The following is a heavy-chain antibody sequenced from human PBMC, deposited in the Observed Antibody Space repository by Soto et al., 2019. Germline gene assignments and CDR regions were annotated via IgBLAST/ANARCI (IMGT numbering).Heavy chain of an antibody. Sequence: QVQLQESGPGLVKPSQTLSLPCTVSGGSISSGGDYWSWIRQHPGKGLEWIGYVYDSGSTYDNPSLKRRVTISVDTSKNQFSLKLSSVTAADTAVYYCARPTSKGYGMDVWGQGTTVTVSS. CDR1: GGSISSGGDY. J-gene: IGHJ6*02. V-gene: IGHV4-31*03. D-gene: IGHD4-4*01. CDR2: VYDSGST. CDR3: ARPTSKGYGMDV.